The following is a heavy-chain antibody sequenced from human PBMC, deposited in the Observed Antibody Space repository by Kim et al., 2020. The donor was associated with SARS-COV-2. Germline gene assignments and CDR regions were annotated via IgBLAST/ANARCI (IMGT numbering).Heavy chain of an antibody. D-gene: IGHD6-19*01. V-gene: IGHV3-21*01. CDR1: GFTFSSYT. CDR3: SSSYSSGGYYFDY. CDR2: ISSSRSYI. J-gene: IGHJ4*02. Sequence: GGSLRLSFAASGFTFSSYTMNWVRQAPGKGLEWVSSISSSRSYIYYADPVRGRFTISRDNAKNSLYLQMNSLRAEDTAVYYCSSSYSSGGYYFDYWGQGT.